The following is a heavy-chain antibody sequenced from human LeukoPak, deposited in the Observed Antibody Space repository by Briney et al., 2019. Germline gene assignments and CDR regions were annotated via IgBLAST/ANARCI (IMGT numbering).Heavy chain of an antibody. D-gene: IGHD1-26*01. CDR1: GFTFSSYA. Sequence: PGGSLRLSCAASGFTFSSYAMSCVRQAPEKGLEWVSIISGSVGGTYYTDSVKGRFTISRDDSKHTLYLQMNSLRAEDTGVYLCVKDLGRYRNNCFDYWGQGTLVSVSS. CDR2: ISGSVGGT. CDR3: VKDLGRYRNNCFDY. V-gene: IGHV3-23*01. J-gene: IGHJ4*02.